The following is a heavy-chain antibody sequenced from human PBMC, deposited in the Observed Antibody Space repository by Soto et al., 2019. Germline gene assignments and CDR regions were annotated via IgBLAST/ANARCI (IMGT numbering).Heavy chain of an antibody. CDR3: AKATATGGAAFDI. CDR2: ILVGGST. Sequence: EVQVLESGGGLVQPGGSLRLSCVASGFTCSSYDMSWVRQAPGKGLEWVSTILVGGSTHYPDSVKGRFTISRDNSKNTVFMQMNSLTAGDTAVYYCAKATATGGAAFDICGQGTVVTVSS. V-gene: IGHV3-23*01. J-gene: IGHJ3*02. CDR1: GFTCSSYD. D-gene: IGHD2-8*02.